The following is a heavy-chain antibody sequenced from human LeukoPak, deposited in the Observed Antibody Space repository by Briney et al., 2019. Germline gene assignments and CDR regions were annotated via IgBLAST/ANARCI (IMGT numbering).Heavy chain of an antibody. CDR3: AREKYGSGSYYRENWFDP. Sequence: GGSLRLSCAASGFTFSSYAMHWVRQAPGKGLEWVAVISYDGSNKYYADSVKGRFTISRDNSKNTLYLQMNSLRAEDTAVYYCAREKYGSGSYYRENWFDPWGQGTLVTVSS. V-gene: IGHV3-30-3*01. D-gene: IGHD3-10*01. CDR1: GFTFSSYA. CDR2: ISYDGSNK. J-gene: IGHJ5*02.